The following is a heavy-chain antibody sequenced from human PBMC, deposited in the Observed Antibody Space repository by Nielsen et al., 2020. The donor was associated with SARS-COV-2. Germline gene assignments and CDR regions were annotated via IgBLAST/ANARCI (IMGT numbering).Heavy chain of an antibody. V-gene: IGHV3-30*04. CDR1: GFSFSSYP. Sequence: SLSLSFAASGFSFSSYPMHCVRQAPGKLLELLAIISFDGSNKYYADSVSGRFTISRDNPTNTLYLQMSSLRADDTDIYYCARADTVIITGPYDYWGQGTLVTVSS. J-gene: IGHJ4*02. D-gene: IGHD3-16*01. CDR3: ARADTVIITGPYDY. CDR2: ISFDGSNK.